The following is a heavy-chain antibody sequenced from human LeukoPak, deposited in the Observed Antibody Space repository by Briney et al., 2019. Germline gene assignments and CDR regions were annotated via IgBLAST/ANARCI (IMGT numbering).Heavy chain of an antibody. D-gene: IGHD2-2*01. CDR3: RRDYGSSTTCSTDY. V-gene: IGHV3-11*04. CDR2: IGTSGSPI. J-gene: IGHJ4*02. Sequence: GGSLRLSCAPSAFTSNKYYMTSPRQAPGKGLEWVSYIGTSGSPIYYAHSVKGRFTISRDDAKNSLYLQMTSLRADDTAVYYCRRDYGSSTTCSTDYWGQGSLVTVSS. CDR1: AFTSNKYY.